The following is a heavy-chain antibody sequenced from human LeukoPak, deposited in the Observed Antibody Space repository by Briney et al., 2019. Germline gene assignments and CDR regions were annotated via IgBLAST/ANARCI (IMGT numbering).Heavy chain of an antibody. CDR2: VNTNTGNP. CDR1: GYTFTSYA. V-gene: IGHV7-4-1*02. D-gene: IGHD6-19*01. J-gene: IGHJ4*02. CDR3: AREAYRSGSNNDDY. Sequence: GASVKVSCKASGYTFTSYAMNWVRQAPGQGLEWMGWVNTNTGNPTYAQGFTGRFVFSLDTSVSTVYLQISSLKAEDTAVYYCAREAYRSGSNNDDYWGRGTLVTVSS.